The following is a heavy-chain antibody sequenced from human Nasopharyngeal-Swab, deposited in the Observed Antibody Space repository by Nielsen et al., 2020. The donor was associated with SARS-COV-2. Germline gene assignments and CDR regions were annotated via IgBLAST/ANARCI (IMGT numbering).Heavy chain of an antibody. J-gene: IGHJ6*02. Sequence: WARHAPGHRLEWMGGIIPIFGTANYAQKFQGRVTITADESTSTAYMELSSLRSEDTAVYYCARAVEAYYYYGMDVWGQGTTVTVSS. V-gene: IGHV1-69*01. D-gene: IGHD5-24*01. CDR2: IIPIFGTA. CDR3: ARAVEAYYYYGMDV.